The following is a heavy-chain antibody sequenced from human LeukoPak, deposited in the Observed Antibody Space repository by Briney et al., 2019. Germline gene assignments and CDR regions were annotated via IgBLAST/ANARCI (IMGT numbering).Heavy chain of an antibody. J-gene: IGHJ5*02. CDR2: IYHSGST. V-gene: IGHV4-30-2*01. CDR3: ARTRITMVRGVYRFDP. CDR1: GGSISSGGYS. D-gene: IGHD3-10*01. Sequence: SGTLSLTCAVSGGSISSGGYSWSWIRQPPGKGLEWIGYIYHSGSTYYNPSLKSRVTISVDRSKNQFSLKLSSVTAADTAVYYCARTRITMVRGVYRFDPWGQGTLVTVSS.